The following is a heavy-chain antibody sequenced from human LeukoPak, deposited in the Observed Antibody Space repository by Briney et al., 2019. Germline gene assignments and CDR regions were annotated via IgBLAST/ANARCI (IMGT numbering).Heavy chain of an antibody. D-gene: IGHD5-12*01. CDR2: ISSSSSYI. CDR1: GFTFSSYS. V-gene: IGHV3-21*01. Sequence: NPGGSLRLSCAASGFTFSSYSMNWVRQAPGKGLEWVSSISSSSSYIYYADSVKGRFTISRDNAKNSLYLQMNSLRAEDTAVYYCARDSRVDIVPWYFDLWGRGTLVTVSS. CDR3: ARDSRVDIVPWYFDL. J-gene: IGHJ2*01.